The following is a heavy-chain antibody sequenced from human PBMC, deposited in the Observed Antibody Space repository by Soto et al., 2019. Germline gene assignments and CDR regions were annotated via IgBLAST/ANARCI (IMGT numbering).Heavy chain of an antibody. CDR2: IKSKTDGGTT. Sequence: GGSLRLSCAASGFSFNDAWMTWVRQSPGAGLEWVGRIKSKTDGGTTDYAAPVRGRFAISRDASKTTVYLQMNRLKTEDTAVYYCTTDPHSTGTKYWGQGTLVTVSS. D-gene: IGHD1-1*01. V-gene: IGHV3-15*01. CDR3: TTDPHSTGTKY. J-gene: IGHJ4*02. CDR1: GFSFNDAW.